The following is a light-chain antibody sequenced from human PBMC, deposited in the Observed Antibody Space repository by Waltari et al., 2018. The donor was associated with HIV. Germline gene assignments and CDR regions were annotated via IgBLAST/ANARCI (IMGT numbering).Light chain of an antibody. J-gene: IGLJ3*02. CDR3: QTWDTGPV. Sequence: QLVLTQSPSASAFLGASVKITCTLNGGLSSYAIAWHQPQPEKGPRYLMKLKSDGSHNREDEIPDRFSASNAGADHHLTISSLQSEDEGYYYCQTWDTGPVFGGGTKLTVL. V-gene: IGLV4-69*01. CDR2: LKSDGSH. CDR1: GGLSSYA.